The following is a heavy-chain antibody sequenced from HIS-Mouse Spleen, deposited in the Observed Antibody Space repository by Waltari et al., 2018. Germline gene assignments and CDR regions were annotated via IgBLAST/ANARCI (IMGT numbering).Heavy chain of an antibody. D-gene: IGHD4-4*01. CDR3: ARVMQGDYSNYYFDY. CDR2: VCYIGTT. CDR1: GGSISSSSYY. Sequence: QLQLQESGPGLVKPSETLSLTCTVPGGSISSSSYYWGWIRQPPGTGLEWIGSVCYIGTTSTNPSLKSRVTISVDTSKNQFSLKLGAVTAADTAVYYCARVMQGDYSNYYFDYWGQGTLVTVSS. V-gene: IGHV4-39*07. J-gene: IGHJ4*02.